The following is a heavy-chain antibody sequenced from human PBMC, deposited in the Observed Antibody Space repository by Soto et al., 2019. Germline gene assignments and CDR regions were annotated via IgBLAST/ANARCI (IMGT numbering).Heavy chain of an antibody. CDR2: IWYDGSNK. Sequence: GGSLRLSCAASGFTFSSYGMHWIRQAPGKGLEWVAVIWYDGSNKYYADSVKGRFTISRDNSKTALYLQMNSLRAEDTAVYYSARDIRGGFDYWGQGTLVTVSS. CDR1: GFTFSSYG. D-gene: IGHD3-10*01. J-gene: IGHJ4*02. V-gene: IGHV3-33*01. CDR3: ARDIRGGFDY.